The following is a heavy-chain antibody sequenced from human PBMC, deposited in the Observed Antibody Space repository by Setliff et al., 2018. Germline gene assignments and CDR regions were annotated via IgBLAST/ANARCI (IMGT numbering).Heavy chain of an antibody. CDR3: ARHFRSSKVQFLEYLTDYYFDS. J-gene: IGHJ4*02. Sequence: PSETLSLTCTVSGGSISSYYWSWIRQPPGKGLEWIGYISYSGSTYYNPSLTSRVTISVDTSNNQFSLNLRSVTAADTAIYYCARHFRSSKVQFLEYLTDYYFDSWGQGTLVTVSS. D-gene: IGHD3-3*01. CDR1: GGSISSYY. CDR2: ISYSGST. V-gene: IGHV4-59*08.